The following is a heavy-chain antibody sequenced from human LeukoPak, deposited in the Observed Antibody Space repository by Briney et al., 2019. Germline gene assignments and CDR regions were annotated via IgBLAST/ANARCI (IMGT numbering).Heavy chain of an antibody. CDR3: ARDSMYATNWYDP. CDR1: GGSISSSN. Sequence: SETLSLICTVSGGSISSSNWNWIRQAPGKGLEWIGYITFSGGTNYNPSLGSRVTISLDMSKNQFSLKLTSVTAADTAKYYCARDSMYATNWYDPWGQGTLVTVSS. J-gene: IGHJ5*02. D-gene: IGHD2-8*01. CDR2: ITFSGGT. V-gene: IGHV4-59*01.